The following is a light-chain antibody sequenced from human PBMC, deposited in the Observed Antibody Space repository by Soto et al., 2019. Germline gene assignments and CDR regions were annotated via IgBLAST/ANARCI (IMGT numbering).Light chain of an antibody. CDR3: SSYSTTTTPHVL. Sequence: QSVLTQPASVSGSPGQSITISCTGTSSDFGVYNYVSWYQLHPGKAPKLMIYEVTYRPSGVSARFSGSKSGSTASLTISGLQAEDEADYFCSSYSTTTTPHVLFGGGTKLTVL. V-gene: IGLV2-14*01. CDR1: SSDFGVYNY. CDR2: EVT. J-gene: IGLJ2*01.